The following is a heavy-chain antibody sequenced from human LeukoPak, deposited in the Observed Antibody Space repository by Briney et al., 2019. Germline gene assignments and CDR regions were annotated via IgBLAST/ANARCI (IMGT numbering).Heavy chain of an antibody. CDR3: ARVDFLVAATFDI. J-gene: IGHJ3*02. CDR2: IYYSGST. D-gene: IGHD5-12*01. V-gene: IGHV4-59*01. CDR1: GGSISSYY. Sequence: PSETLSLTCTGSGGSISSYYWSWIRQPPGKGLEWIGYIYYSGSTNYNPSLKSRVTISVDTSKNQFSLKLSSVTAADTPVYYCARVDFLVAATFDIWGQGTMVTVSS.